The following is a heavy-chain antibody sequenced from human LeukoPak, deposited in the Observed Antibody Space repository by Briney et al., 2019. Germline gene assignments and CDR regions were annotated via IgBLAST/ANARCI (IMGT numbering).Heavy chain of an antibody. J-gene: IGHJ5*02. CDR3: ARRIAPYYDFWSGYNWFDP. V-gene: IGHV4-30-4*01. D-gene: IGHD3-3*01. CDR1: GGSISSGDYY. CDR2: IYYSGST. Sequence: SETLSLTCTVSGGSISSGDYYWSWIRQPPGKGLEWIGYIYYSGSTYYNPSLKSRVTISVDTSKNQFSLKLSSVTAADTAVYYCARRIAPYYDFWSGYNWFDPWSQGTLVTVSS.